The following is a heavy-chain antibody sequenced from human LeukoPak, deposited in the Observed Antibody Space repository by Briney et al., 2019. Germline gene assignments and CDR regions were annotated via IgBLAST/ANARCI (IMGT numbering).Heavy chain of an antibody. CDR3: ARRPDSSGYYFFDY. Sequence: SETLSLTCTVSGGSISSSRYYWGWVRQPPGKGLEWIGSISFSGSTYYNPSLRSRVTISEDTSKNQFSLKLSSVTAADTAVYYCARRPDSSGYYFFDYWGQGTLVTVSS. D-gene: IGHD3-22*01. J-gene: IGHJ4*02. V-gene: IGHV4-39*01. CDR1: GGSISSSRYY. CDR2: ISFSGST.